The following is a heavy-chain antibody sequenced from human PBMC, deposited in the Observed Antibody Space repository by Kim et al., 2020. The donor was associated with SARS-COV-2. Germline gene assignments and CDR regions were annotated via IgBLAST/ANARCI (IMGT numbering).Heavy chain of an antibody. CDR2: INHSGST. CDR1: GGSFSGYY. J-gene: IGHJ4*02. V-gene: IGHV4-34*01. CDR3: ARDTGVDIVATIGY. D-gene: IGHD5-12*01. Sequence: SETLSLTCAVYGGSFSGYYWSWIRQPPGKGLEWIGEINHSGSTNYNPPLKSRVTISVDTSKNQFSLKLSSVTAADTAVYYCARDTGVDIVATIGYWGQGT.